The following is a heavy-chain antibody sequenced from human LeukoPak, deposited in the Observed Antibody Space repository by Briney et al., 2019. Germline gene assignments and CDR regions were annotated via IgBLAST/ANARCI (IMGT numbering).Heavy chain of an antibody. CDR1: GGSFSGYY. J-gene: IGHJ5*02. Sequence: PSETLSLTCAVYGGSFSGYYWSWIRQPPGKGLEWIGEINHGGSTNYNPSLKSRLTISVDTSKNQFSLRLSSVTAADTAVYYCARPVPSRLGWFDPWGQGTLVTVSS. CDR2: INHGGST. V-gene: IGHV4-34*01. D-gene: IGHD1-1*01. CDR3: ARPVPSRLGWFDP.